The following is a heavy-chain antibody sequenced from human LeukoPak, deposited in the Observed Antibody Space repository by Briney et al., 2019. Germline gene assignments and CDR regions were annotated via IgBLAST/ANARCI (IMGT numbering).Heavy chain of an antibody. J-gene: IGHJ4*02. CDR1: GFTFSSSA. CDR2: ISGSGDST. CDR3: ANAVGATVH. D-gene: IGHD1-26*01. V-gene: IGHV3-23*01. Sequence: GGSLRLSCAVSGFTFSSSAMSWVRQAPGKGLEWVSGISGSGDSTYYADSVKGRFTIPRDDSKNTLYLQMNSLRAEDTAVYYCANAVGATVHWGQGTLVTVSS.